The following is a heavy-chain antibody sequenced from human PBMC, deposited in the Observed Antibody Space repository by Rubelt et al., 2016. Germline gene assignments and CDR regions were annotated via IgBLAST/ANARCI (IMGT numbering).Heavy chain of an antibody. D-gene: IGHD2-2*01. V-gene: IGHV3-48*02. CDR3: ATQGYCSSTSCYGAY. CDR1: GFTFSSYS. J-gene: IGHJ4*02. CDR2: ISSSSSTI. Sequence: EVQLVESGGGLVQPGGSLRLSCAASGFTFSSYSLNWVRQAPGKGLERVSYISSSSSTIYYADYVKGRFTISRDNAKNSLYLQMNGLRDEDTAVYYCATQGYCSSTSCYGAYWGQGTLVTVSS.